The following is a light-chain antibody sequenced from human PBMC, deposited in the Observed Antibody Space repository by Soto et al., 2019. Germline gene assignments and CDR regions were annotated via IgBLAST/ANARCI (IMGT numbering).Light chain of an antibody. CDR2: DVS. V-gene: IGLV2-14*03. CDR1: SSDVSGYNY. Sequence: QSALTQPASVSGSPGQSITISCTGTSSDVSGYNYVSWYQHHPGKAPKLLIYDVSNRPSGVSNRFSGSKSDNTASLTISGLQPEDEADYYCSSYTTSNTRQIVFGTGTKVTVL. J-gene: IGLJ1*01. CDR3: SSYTTSNTRQIV.